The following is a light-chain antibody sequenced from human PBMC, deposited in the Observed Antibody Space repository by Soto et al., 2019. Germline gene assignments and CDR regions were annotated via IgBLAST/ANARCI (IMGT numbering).Light chain of an antibody. CDR2: GNS. CDR1: SSNIGAGYD. V-gene: IGLV1-40*01. CDR3: QSYDSSLSGVV. Sequence: QSVLTQPPSVSGAPGQRVTISCTGSSSNIGAGYDVHWYQQLPGTAPKLLIYGNSNRPSGVPDRFSGSKSGTSASLAITGLRAGDEADYYCQSYDSSLSGVVFGGGTKLTVL. J-gene: IGLJ2*01.